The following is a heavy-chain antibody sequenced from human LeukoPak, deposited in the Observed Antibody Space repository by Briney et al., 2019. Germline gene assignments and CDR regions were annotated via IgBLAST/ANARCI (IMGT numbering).Heavy chain of an antibody. Sequence: ASVKVSCKVYGDTLTELSTHWVRQAPGKGLEWMGGFDPEHGEAIYAQTFQGRITMTEDTSTGTAYMELSSLTSDDTAVYYCAAEGQRLLGYWGQGTLVTVSS. V-gene: IGHV1-24*01. CDR1: GDTLTELS. D-gene: IGHD3-10*01. CDR2: FDPEHGEA. CDR3: AAEGQRLLGY. J-gene: IGHJ4*02.